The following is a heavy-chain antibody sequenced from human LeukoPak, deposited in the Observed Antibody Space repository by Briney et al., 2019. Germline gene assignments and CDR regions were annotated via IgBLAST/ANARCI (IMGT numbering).Heavy chain of an antibody. CDR2: ISSSGSTI. CDR1: GFTFSSYE. Sequence: GGSLRLSCAASGFTFSSYEMNWVRQAPGKGLEWVSYISSSGSTIYYADSVKGRFTIPRDNAKNSLYLQMNSLRTEDTGFYYCGKDMGPRGVGATPHYWGQGTLVTVSS. J-gene: IGHJ4*02. D-gene: IGHD1-26*01. V-gene: IGHV3-48*03. CDR3: GKDMGPRGVGATPHY.